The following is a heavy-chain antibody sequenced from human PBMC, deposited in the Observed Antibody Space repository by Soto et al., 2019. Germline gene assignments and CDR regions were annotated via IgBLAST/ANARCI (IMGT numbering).Heavy chain of an antibody. CDR2: ISGSGRTI. Sequence: QVQLVESGGDLVKPGGSLRLSCAASGIVFSDYMSWVRQAPGKGLEWLSYISGSGRTIYSADSVKGRFTISRDNATNSLYLQMNNVRTEDTAVYYCARLPFPWGWFDPCGQGTLVTVSS. V-gene: IGHV3-11*01. CDR1: GIVFSDY. J-gene: IGHJ5*02. D-gene: IGHD3-16*01. CDR3: ARLPFPWGWFDP.